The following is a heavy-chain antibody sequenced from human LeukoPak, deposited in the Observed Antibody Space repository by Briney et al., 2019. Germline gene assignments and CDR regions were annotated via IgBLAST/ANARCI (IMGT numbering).Heavy chain of an antibody. CDR3: ARGLGYCSSISCYIYYYYGMDV. J-gene: IGHJ6*02. CDR2: ISSSSSYI. CDR1: GFTFSSYS. V-gene: IGHV3-21*01. D-gene: IGHD2-2*01. Sequence: GGSLRLSCAASGFTFSSYSMNWVRQAPGKGLEWVSSISSSSSYIYYADSVKGRFTISRDNAKNSLYLQMNSLRAEDTAVYYCARGLGYCSSISCYIYYYYGMDVWGQGTTVTVSS.